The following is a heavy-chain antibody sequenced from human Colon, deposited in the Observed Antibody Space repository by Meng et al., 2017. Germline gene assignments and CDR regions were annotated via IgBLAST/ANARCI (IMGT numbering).Heavy chain of an antibody. D-gene: IGHD2-15*01. CDR3: ARSTPSLDY. Sequence: QVQLGQSWTEVKRPGASVKVSCKAAGYPFSDCYIHWVRQAPGPGLEWMGWIVPNSGDTNYAQKFQGRVTMTRDTSISTTYMELSRLTSDDTAVYYCARSTPSLDYWGQGTLVTVSS. V-gene: IGHV1-2*02. J-gene: IGHJ4*02. CDR2: IVPNSGDT. CDR1: GYPFSDCY.